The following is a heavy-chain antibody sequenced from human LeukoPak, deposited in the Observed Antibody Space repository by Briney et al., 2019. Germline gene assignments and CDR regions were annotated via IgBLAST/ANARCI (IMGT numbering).Heavy chain of an antibody. CDR1: GYTFTGYY. D-gene: IGHD1-26*01. V-gene: IGHV1-2*02. Sequence: ASVKVSCKASGYTFTGYYMHWVRQAPGQGLEWMGWINPNSGGTNYAQKFQGRVTMTRDTSISTAYMELSRLRSDDTAVYYCAKGSGWEQSYYYYYMDVWGKGTTVTISS. J-gene: IGHJ6*03. CDR3: AKGSGWEQSYYYYYMDV. CDR2: INPNSGGT.